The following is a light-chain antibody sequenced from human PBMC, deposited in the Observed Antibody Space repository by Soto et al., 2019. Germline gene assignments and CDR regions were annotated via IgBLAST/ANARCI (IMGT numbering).Light chain of an antibody. V-gene: IGKV3-20*01. CDR2: GAS. CDR1: QSVSSNY. J-gene: IGKJ1*01. CDR3: QQYGSSPGT. Sequence: ENVLTQSPGTLSLSPGERATLSCRASQSVSSNYLAWYQQKPGQAPRLLIDGASRRASGIPDRFSGSGSGTDFSLTISRLDPEDFAVYFCQQYGSSPGTFGQGTKVEIK.